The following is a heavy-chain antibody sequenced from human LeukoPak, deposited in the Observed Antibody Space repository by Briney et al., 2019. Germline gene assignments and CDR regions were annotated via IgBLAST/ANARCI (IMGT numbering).Heavy chain of an antibody. V-gene: IGHV1-46*01. J-gene: IGHJ6*02. CDR1: GYTFTSYY. CDR3: ARALEWLPNYYYYGMDV. D-gene: IGHD3-3*01. Sequence: ASVKVSCKASGYTFTSYYIHWVRQAPGQGLEWMGIINPSGGSTSYAQKFQGRVTMTRDTSTSTVYMELSSLRSEDTAVYYCARALEWLPNYYYYGMDVWGQGTTVTVSS. CDR2: INPSGGST.